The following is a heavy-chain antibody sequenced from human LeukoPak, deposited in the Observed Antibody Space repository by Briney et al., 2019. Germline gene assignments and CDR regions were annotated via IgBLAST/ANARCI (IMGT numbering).Heavy chain of an antibody. D-gene: IGHD1-26*01. CDR3: AKDISGSYLTVFDY. Sequence: GGSLRLSCAASGFTFDDYAMHWVRQAPGKGLEWVSGTSWNSVSIGYADSVKGRFTISRDNAKNSLYLQMNSLRAEDTALYYCAKDISGSYLTVFDYWGQGTLVTVSS. J-gene: IGHJ4*02. CDR1: GFTFDDYA. V-gene: IGHV3-9*01. CDR2: TSWNSVSI.